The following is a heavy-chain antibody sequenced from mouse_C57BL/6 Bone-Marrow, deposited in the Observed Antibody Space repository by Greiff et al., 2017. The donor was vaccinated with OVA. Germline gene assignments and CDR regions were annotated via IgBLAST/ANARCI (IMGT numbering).Heavy chain of an antibody. CDR2: IYPRSGNT. V-gene: IGHV1-81*01. J-gene: IGHJ4*01. CDR1: GYTFTSYG. Sequence: VQLQQSGAELARPGASVKLSCKASGYTFTSYGISWVKQRTGQGLEWIGEIYPRSGNTYYNEKFKGKATLTADKSASTAYMALRSLTSEESAVYFCARTNYYGSRGMDYCGQGTSVTVAS. D-gene: IGHD1-1*01. CDR3: ARTNYYGSRGMDY.